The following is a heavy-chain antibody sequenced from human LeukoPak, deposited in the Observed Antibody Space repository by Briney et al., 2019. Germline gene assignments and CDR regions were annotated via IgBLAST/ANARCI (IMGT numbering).Heavy chain of an antibody. J-gene: IGHJ6*02. CDR1: GGSINTYY. V-gene: IGHV4-59*01. Sequence: PSETLSFTCTVSGGSINTYYWSWLRQPPGKGLEGIGYIYYSGSTTYNPSLKSRVTISVDPSKNQFSLNLSSVTAADTAVYYCARDTRYFGMDVWGQGTTVTVSS. CDR2: IYYSGST. CDR3: ARDTRYFGMDV.